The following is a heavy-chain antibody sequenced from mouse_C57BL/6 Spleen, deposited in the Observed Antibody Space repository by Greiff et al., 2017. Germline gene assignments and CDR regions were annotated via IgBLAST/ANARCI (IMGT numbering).Heavy chain of an antibody. J-gene: IGHJ2*01. CDR2: ISSGNSTS. CDR3: ARNPHFDY. V-gene: IGHV5-17*01. CDR1: GFTFSDYG. Sequence: EVKLVESGAGLVKPGGSLKLSCAASGFTFSDYGMHWVRQAPEKGLEWVAYISSGNSTSYYADTVKGRFTISRDKAKNTMFLQMTSLRSEDTAMYYCARNPHFDYWGQGTTLTVSS.